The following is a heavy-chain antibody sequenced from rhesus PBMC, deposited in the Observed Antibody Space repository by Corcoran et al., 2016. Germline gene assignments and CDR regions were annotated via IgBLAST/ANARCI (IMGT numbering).Heavy chain of an antibody. V-gene: IGHV4S9*01. CDR2: VYGNGATT. J-gene: IGHJ4*01. CDR3: GRDFDF. Sequence: QVPLQESGPGLVKPSETLSLRLAVAGGSISGDYYWTLIRQSPGKGLELIGSVYGNGATTYYNPSVKSRVTISKDTSKNQLFLILSSVTAADTAVYYCGRDFDFWGQGVLVTVSP. CDR1: GGSISGDYY.